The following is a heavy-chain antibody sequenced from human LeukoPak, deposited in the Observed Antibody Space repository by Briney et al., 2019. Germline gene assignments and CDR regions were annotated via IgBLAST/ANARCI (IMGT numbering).Heavy chain of an antibody. CDR1: GYTLTELS. Sequence: ASVKVSCKVSGYTLTELSMHWVRQPPGTGLEWMGGFDPEDGETIYAQKFQGRVTMTEDTSTDTAYMELSSLRSEDTAVYYCATGWIVVVLAATRNPNAFDIWGQGTMVTVSS. CDR2: FDPEDGET. CDR3: ATGWIVVVLAATRNPNAFDI. D-gene: IGHD2-2*01. J-gene: IGHJ3*02. V-gene: IGHV1-24*01.